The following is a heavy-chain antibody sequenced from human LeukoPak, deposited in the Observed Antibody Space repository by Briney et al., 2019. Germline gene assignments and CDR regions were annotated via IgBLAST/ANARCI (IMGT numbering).Heavy chain of an antibody. CDR3: ARDGCSSTSCSPWYYYYYMDV. V-gene: IGHV3-7*01. CDR1: GFTFSSYW. CDR2: IKQDGSEK. D-gene: IGHD2-2*01. J-gene: IGHJ6*03. Sequence: GGSLRLSCAASGFTFSSYWMSWVRQAPGKGLEWVANIKQDGSEKYYVDSVKGRFTISRDNAKNSLYLQMNSLRAEDTAVYYCARDGCSSTSCSPWYYYYYMDVWGKGTTVTVSS.